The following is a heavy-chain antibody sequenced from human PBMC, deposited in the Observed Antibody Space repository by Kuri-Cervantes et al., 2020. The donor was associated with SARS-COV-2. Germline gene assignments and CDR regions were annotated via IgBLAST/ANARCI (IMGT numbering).Heavy chain of an antibody. D-gene: IGHD6-13*01. Sequence: SETLSLTCAVYGGSFSGYYWSWIRQPPGKGLEWIGEINHSGSTNYNPSLKSRVTISVDTSKNQFSLKLSSVTAADTAAYYCARGRIAAAAGRYYYYMDVWGKGTTVTVSS. CDR1: GGSFSGYY. CDR3: ARGRIAAAAGRYYYYMDV. J-gene: IGHJ6*03. CDR2: INHSGST. V-gene: IGHV4-34*01.